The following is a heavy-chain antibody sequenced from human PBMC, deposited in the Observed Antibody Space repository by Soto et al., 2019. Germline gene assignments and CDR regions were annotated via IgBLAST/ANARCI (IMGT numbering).Heavy chain of an antibody. CDR3: SGGVGDAF. V-gene: IGHV3-7*04. J-gene: IGHJ4*02. Sequence: EVHLVESGGGLVQTGGSLRLSCAIFESTVSRDWMNWVRQAPGKGLEWVAHINQDGSEKYYADSVKGRFTISRDNAKKSLYLHMRSLRAADVALYSCSGGVGDAFWGQGTLVTVSS. CDR1: ESTVSRDW. D-gene: IGHD1-26*01. CDR2: INQDGSEK.